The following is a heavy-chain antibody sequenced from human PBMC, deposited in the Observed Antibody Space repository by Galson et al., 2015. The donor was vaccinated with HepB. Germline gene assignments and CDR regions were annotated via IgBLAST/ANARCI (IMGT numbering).Heavy chain of an antibody. CDR2: IIPILGIA. D-gene: IGHD2-2*02. Sequence: SVKVSCKASGGTFSSYTISWVRQAPGQGLEWMGRIIPILGIANYAQKFQGRVTITADKSTSTAYMELSSLRSEDTAVYYCARVVPAAIGYHYYGMDVWGQGTTVTVSS. CDR1: GGTFSSYT. CDR3: ARVVPAAIGYHYYGMDV. J-gene: IGHJ6*02. V-gene: IGHV1-69*02.